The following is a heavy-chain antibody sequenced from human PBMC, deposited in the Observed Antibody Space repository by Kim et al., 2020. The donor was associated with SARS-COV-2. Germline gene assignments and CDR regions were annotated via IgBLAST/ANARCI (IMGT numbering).Heavy chain of an antibody. CDR1: GFTLSSYD. D-gene: IGHD6-6*01. CDR2: INRNGINT. Sequence: GGSLRLSCVGSGFTLSSYDMSWFRQAPGKGLEWVSTINRNGINTNYADSMKGRFTISRDSSKNALYLQMDSLRAEDTALYFCAKRLSTSRVDDYWGQGTL. CDR3: AKRLSTSRVDDY. J-gene: IGHJ4*02. V-gene: IGHV3-23*05.